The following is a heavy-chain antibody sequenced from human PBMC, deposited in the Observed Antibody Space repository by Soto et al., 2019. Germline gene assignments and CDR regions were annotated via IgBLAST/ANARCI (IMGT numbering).Heavy chain of an antibody. Sequence: QVQLVESGGGVVQPGRSLRLSCAASGFTFRSYGMHWARQAPGKGLEWVAVISYDGSNEYYADSVKGRFTISRDNSKNTLYLQMNSLRGEDTAVYYCAKGLSVIQPWLMDAYWGQGTLVTVSS. CDR1: GFTFRSYG. CDR3: AKGLSVIQPWLMDAY. J-gene: IGHJ4*02. D-gene: IGHD5-18*01. V-gene: IGHV3-30*18. CDR2: ISYDGSNE.